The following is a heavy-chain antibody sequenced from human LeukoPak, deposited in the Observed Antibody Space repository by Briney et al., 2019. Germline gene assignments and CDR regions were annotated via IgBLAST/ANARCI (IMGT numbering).Heavy chain of an antibody. J-gene: IGHJ4*02. CDR1: GRSISSSNW. CDR3: ARAASRYDILTGYYTRHFDY. D-gene: IGHD3-9*01. V-gene: IGHV4-4*02. CDR2: IYRSGST. Sequence: SETLSLTCAVSGRSISSSNWWSWVRQPPGKRLEGIGEIYRSGSTNYNPCLKSRVTISVDKSKNQFSLKLSSVTAADTAVYYCARAASRYDILTGYYTRHFDYWGQGTLVTVSS.